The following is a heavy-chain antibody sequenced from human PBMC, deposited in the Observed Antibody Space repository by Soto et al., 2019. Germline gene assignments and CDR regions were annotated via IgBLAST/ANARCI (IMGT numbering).Heavy chain of an antibody. V-gene: IGHV1-69*02. CDR3: ARVPDYDSSGYYFPDSYYGMDV. D-gene: IGHD3-22*01. J-gene: IGHJ6*02. CDR2: IIPILGIA. CDR1: GDTLSSYT. Sequence: GASVKVSCKASGDTLSSYTISWVRQTPGQGLEWMGRIIPILGIANYAQKFQGRVTITADKSTSTAYMELSSLRSEDTAVYYCARVPDYDSSGYYFPDSYYGMDVWGQGTPVTVSS.